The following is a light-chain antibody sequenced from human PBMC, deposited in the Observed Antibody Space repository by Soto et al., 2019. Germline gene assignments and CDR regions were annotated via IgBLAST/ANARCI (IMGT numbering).Light chain of an antibody. CDR3: SSYTSSSTSVV. CDR1: SSDLGTYNY. V-gene: IGLV2-14*01. CDR2: DVS. Sequence: QSVLTQPASVSGSPGQSITISCTGTSSDLGTYNYVSWYQQHPGKAPKLMIYDVSNRPSGVSDRFSGSKSGNTASLTISGLQAEDEADYYCSSYTSSSTSVVFGGGTKLTVL. J-gene: IGLJ2*01.